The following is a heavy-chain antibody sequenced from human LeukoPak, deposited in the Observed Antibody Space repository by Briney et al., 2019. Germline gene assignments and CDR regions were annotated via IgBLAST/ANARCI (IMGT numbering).Heavy chain of an antibody. CDR1: GFTVSNAW. V-gene: IGHV3-15*01. D-gene: IGHD6-6*01. CDR2: INSKTDGGTT. Sequence: GGSLTLSCAASGFTVSNAWMSWVRQAPGKGLEWVGRINSKTDGGTTDYAAPVKGRFTISRDDSKNTLYLQMNSLKTEDTAVFYCTSHEYSSLPFDYWGQGTLVTVSS. CDR3: TSHEYSSLPFDY. J-gene: IGHJ4*02.